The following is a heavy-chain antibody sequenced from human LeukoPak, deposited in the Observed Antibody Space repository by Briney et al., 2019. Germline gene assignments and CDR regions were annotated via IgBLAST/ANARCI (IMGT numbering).Heavy chain of an antibody. Sequence: SETLSLTCAVYGGSFSGYYWSWIRQPPGKGLEWIGEINHSGSTNYNPSLKSRVTISVDTSKNQFSLKLSSVTAADTAVYYCARRRGGNWFDPWGQGTLVTVSS. V-gene: IGHV4-34*01. J-gene: IGHJ5*02. CDR1: GGSFSGYY. D-gene: IGHD5-12*01. CDR3: ARRRGGNWFDP. CDR2: INHSGST.